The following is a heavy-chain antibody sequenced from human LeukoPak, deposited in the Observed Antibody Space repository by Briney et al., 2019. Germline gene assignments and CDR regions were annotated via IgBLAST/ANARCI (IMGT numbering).Heavy chain of an antibody. J-gene: IGHJ4*02. CDR1: TFSVSNYE. CDR3: ARVGYHGSGSFDY. D-gene: IGHD3-10*01. CDR2: ISPTGYTI. Sequence: GGSLRLSCAASTFSVSNYEMNWVRQAPGRGLEWVSYISPTGYTIYYADSVKGRFTISRDSAKNSLYLQMSSLRAEDTAVYYCARVGYHGSGSFDYWGQGTLVTVSS. V-gene: IGHV3-48*03.